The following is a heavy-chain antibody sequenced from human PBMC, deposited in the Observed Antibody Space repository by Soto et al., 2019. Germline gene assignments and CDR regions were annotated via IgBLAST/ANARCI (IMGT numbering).Heavy chain of an antibody. D-gene: IGHD6-13*01. CDR2: IYLGDSDT. J-gene: IGHJ3*02. V-gene: IGHV5-51*03. CDR1: GDNFTNYW. Sequence: EVQLVPSGVEVKKPGESLKISCKGSGDNFTNYWIGWLRQMPGKGLEWMGIIYLGDSDTRYSPSFQGQVTISADKSIRTAYLQWSSLKTSDTAMYYCATYKPAAGTGAFEIWGQGTMVTISS. CDR3: ATYKPAAGTGAFEI.